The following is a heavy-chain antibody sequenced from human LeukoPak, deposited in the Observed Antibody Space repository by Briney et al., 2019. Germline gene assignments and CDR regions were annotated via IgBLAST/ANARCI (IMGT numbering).Heavy chain of an antibody. Sequence: SETLSLTCTVSGGSISSSSYYWGWIRQPPGKGLEWIGSIYYSGSTYYNPSLKSRVTISVDTSKNQFSLKLSSVTAADTAVYYCARVGRCNWNDDSRDYFDYWGQGTLVTVSS. CDR3: ARVGRCNWNDDSRDYFDY. CDR1: GGSISSSSYY. CDR2: IYYSGST. D-gene: IGHD1-1*01. V-gene: IGHV4-39*07. J-gene: IGHJ4*02.